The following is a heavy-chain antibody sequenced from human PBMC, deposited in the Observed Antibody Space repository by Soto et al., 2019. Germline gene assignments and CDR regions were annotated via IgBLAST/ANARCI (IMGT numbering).Heavy chain of an antibody. CDR1: GFTFSSYG. V-gene: IGHV3-30*02. J-gene: IGHJ4*02. D-gene: IGHD3-10*01. CDR2: IWYDGSNK. Sequence: GGSLRLSCAASGFTFSSYGMHWVRQAPGKGLEWVAVIWYDGSNKYYEDSVKGRFTISRDNSKNTLYLQMNSLRAEDTAVYYCAKDFFGYYYGSGPPDYWRQGTLVSVFS. CDR3: AKDFFGYYYGSGPPDY.